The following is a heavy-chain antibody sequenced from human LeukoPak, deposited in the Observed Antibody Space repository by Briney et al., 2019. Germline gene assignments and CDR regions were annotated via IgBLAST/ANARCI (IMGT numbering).Heavy chain of an antibody. D-gene: IGHD6-13*01. CDR1: GFTFNRYA. Sequence: GGSLRLSCAASGFTFNRYAMHWVRQAPGKGLEWMAVVSYDGSNKYYGDSVKGRFTISRDNSKDTLYLQMNSLRAEDTAVYYCAKDRGSSWYYYYYGMDVWGQGTTVTVS. CDR3: AKDRGSSWYYYYYGMDV. CDR2: VSYDGSNK. J-gene: IGHJ6*02. V-gene: IGHV3-30-3*01.